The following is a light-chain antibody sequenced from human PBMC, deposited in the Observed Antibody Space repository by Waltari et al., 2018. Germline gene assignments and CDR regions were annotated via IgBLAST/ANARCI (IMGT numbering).Light chain of an antibody. CDR2: DVN. J-gene: IGLJ3*02. V-gene: IGLV2-11*01. Sequence: QSALTQPRSVSGSPGQSVTISCTGTSSDVGGYNFVSWYQQYPGKAPKLVIYDVNKRPSGVPVRFSGSKSGNTASLIISGLQTEDEADYYCCSYAGYYTVFGGGTKVAVL. CDR1: SSDVGGYNF. CDR3: CSYAGYYTV.